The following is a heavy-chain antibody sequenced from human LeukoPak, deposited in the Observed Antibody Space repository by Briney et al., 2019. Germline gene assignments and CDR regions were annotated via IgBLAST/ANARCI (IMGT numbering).Heavy chain of an antibody. CDR1: GDSVSRSDSY. Sequence: SETLSLTCSVSGDSVSRSDSYWDWIRQPPGEGLEWIGTIYYSGRTYYSPSLKSRVTMSVDPSKNQFSLTLRSVTAADTAVYYCARRRYYDGSGYLEWGQGTLLSVSS. V-gene: IGHV4-39*01. CDR2: IYYSGRT. CDR3: ARRRYYDGSGYLE. D-gene: IGHD3-22*01. J-gene: IGHJ1*01.